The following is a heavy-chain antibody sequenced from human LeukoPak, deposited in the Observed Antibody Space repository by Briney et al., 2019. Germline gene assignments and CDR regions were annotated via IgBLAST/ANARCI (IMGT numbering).Heavy chain of an antibody. CDR1: GFTFSRDG. V-gene: IGHV3-30*02. Sequence: GGSLRLSCEASGFTFSRDGMHWVRQAPGKGLVWVSFIRYDGTNKYYADSVKGRFTISRDNSKNTLYLQMNSLRSEDMGVYYCARDPYSGGYGDYYYYYMDLWGQWTTVTISS. D-gene: IGHD1-26*01. J-gene: IGHJ6*03. CDR2: IRYDGTNK. CDR3: ARDPYSGGYGDYYYYYMDL.